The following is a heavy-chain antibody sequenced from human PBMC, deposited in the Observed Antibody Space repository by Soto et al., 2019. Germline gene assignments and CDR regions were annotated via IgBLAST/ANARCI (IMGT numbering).Heavy chain of an antibody. J-gene: IGHJ5*02. V-gene: IGHV4-39*01. CDR2: IYYSGST. CDR1: GGSISSSSYY. CDR3: ARHEGSGGNWFDP. Sequence: PSETLSLTCTVSGGSISSSSYYWGWIRQPPGKGLEWIGSIYYSGSTYYNPSLKSRVTISVDTSKNQFSLKLSSVTAADTAVYYRARHEGSGGNWFDPWGQGTLVTVSS. D-gene: IGHD2-15*01.